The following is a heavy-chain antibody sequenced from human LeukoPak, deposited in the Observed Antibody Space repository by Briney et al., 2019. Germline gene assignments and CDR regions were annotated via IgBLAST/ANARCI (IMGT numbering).Heavy chain of an antibody. D-gene: IGHD3-10*01. CDR1: GFTFSSYG. CDR3: ATTETTMVRGVKS. CDR2: ISGSGGST. V-gene: IGHV3-23*01. J-gene: IGHJ4*02. Sequence: PGGSLSLSCAASGFTFSSYGMSWVRQAPGKGLEWVSAISGSGGSTYYADSVKGRFTISRDNSKNTLYLQMNGLRAEDTAVYYCATTETTMVRGVKSWGQGTLVTVSS.